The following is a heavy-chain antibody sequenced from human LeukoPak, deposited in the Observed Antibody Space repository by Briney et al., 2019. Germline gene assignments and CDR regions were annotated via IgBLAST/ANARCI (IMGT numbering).Heavy chain of an antibody. CDR3: ARGHRSRPEYYFDY. D-gene: IGHD6-13*01. V-gene: IGHV4-59*01. J-gene: IGHJ4*02. CDR2: IYYSGST. CDR1: GGSISSYY. Sequence: SETLSLTCTVSGGSISSYYWSWIRPPPGKGLEWIGYIYYSGSTNYNPSLKSRVTISVDTSKNQFSLKLSSVTAADTAVYYCARGHRSRPEYYFDYWGQGTLVTVSS.